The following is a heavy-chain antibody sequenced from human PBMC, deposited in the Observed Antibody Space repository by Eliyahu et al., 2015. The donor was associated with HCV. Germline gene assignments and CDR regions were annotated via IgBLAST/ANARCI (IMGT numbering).Heavy chain of an antibody. CDR2: INAGNGNT. CDR3: ASGRYYDSSGYYYGLLLN. D-gene: IGHD3-22*01. J-gene: IGHJ4*02. CDR1: GYTFTSYA. Sequence: QVQLVQSGAEVKKPGASVKVSCKASGYTFTSYAMHWVRQAPGQRLEGMGWINAGNGNTKYSQKFQGRVTITRDTSASTAYMELSSLRSEDTAVYYCASGRYYDSSGYYYGLLLNWGQGTLVTVSS. V-gene: IGHV1-3*01.